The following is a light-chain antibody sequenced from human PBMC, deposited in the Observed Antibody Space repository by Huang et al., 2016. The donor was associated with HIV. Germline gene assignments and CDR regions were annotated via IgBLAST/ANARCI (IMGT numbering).Light chain of an antibody. CDR2: GAS. V-gene: IGKV3-20*01. CDR1: QSVSSSY. J-gene: IGKJ1*01. CDR3: QQYGSSPAT. Sequence: EIVLTQSPGTLSLSPGERATLSCRASQSVSSSYLAWYQHKPGQAPRLLIYGASIRATGIPDRVSGSGSGTDFTLTISRLEPEDFAVYYCQQYGSSPATFGQGTKVEIK.